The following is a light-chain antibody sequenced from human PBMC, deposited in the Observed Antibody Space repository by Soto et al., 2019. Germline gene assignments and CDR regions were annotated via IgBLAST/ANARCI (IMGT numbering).Light chain of an antibody. V-gene: IGKV3-20*01. J-gene: IGKJ2*01. CDR3: QQCGISPYT. CDR2: GAS. CDR1: QSVSSNY. Sequence: EIVVTQSPGTLSLSPGERATLSCRASQSVSSNYLTWYQQKPGQTPRLLIYGASSRATGIPDRFSGSGSGTDFTLTISRLEPEDFAVYYCQQCGISPYTFGQGTTLEIK.